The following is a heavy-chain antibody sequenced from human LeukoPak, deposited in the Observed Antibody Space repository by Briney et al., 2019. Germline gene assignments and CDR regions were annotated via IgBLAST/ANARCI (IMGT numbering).Heavy chain of an antibody. V-gene: IGHV1-2*02. D-gene: IGHD6-19*01. J-gene: IGHJ5*02. CDR2: INPNSGGT. Sequence: ASVKVSCKASGYTFTAYYMHWVRQAPGQGLEWMGWINPNSGGTNYAQKFQGRVTMTRDTSISTVYMELSSLRSDDTAVYYCVRDRRIGIAVAGGVDPWGQGTLVTVSS. CDR1: GYTFTAYY. CDR3: VRDRRIGIAVAGGVDP.